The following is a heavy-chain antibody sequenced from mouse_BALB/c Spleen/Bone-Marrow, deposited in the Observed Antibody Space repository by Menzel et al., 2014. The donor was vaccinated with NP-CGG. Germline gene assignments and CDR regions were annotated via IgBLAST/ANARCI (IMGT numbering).Heavy chain of an antibody. CDR2: ISSGGSYT. CDR3: ARQEITTRNAWFAY. CDR1: GFTFSSYG. J-gene: IGHJ3*01. Sequence: EVMLVESGGDLVKPGGSLKLSCAASGFTFSSYGMSWVRQTPDKRLEWVATISSGGSYTYYPDSVKGRFTISRDNAKNTLYLQMSSLRSEDTAMYYCARQEITTRNAWFAYWGQGTLVTVSA. D-gene: IGHD2-4*01. V-gene: IGHV5-6*02.